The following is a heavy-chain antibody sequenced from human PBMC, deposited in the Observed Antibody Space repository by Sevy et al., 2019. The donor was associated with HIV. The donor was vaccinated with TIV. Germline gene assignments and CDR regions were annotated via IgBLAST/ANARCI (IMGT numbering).Heavy chain of an antibody. CDR3: AREYGYDRSGYTGPWFDP. CDR1: GGSISSGDYY. V-gene: IGHV4-30-4*01. CDR2: IYYSGST. J-gene: IGHJ5*02. Sequence: SETLSLTCNVSGGSISSGDYYWSWIRQPPGKGLEWIGYIYYSGSTYYNPSLKSRVTISVDTSKNQFSLKLSSVTAADTAVYYCAREYGYDRSGYTGPWFDPWGQGTLVTVSS. D-gene: IGHD3-22*01.